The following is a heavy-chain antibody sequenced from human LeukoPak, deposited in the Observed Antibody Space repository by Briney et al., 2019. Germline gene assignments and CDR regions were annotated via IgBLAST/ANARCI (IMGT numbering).Heavy chain of an antibody. CDR2: FDPEDGET. CDR1: GYTLTELS. J-gene: IGHJ3*02. CDR3: ATGEKVVVPDAFDI. V-gene: IGHV1-24*01. D-gene: IGHD3-22*01. Sequence: RASVKVSCKVSGYTLTELSMHWVRQAPGKGLEWMGGFDPEDGETIYAQKFQGRVTMTEDTSTDTAYMELSSLRSEDTAVYYCATGEKVVVPDAFDIWGQGTMVTVSP.